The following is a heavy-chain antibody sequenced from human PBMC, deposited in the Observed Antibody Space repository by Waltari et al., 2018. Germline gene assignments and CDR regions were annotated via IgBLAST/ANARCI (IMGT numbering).Heavy chain of an antibody. V-gene: IGHV3-7*01. CDR2: IKQDGSEK. J-gene: IGHJ6*02. CDR3: ARESNERITMVRVGLYGMDV. D-gene: IGHD3-10*01. Sequence: EVQLVESGGGLVQPGGSLRLSCAASGFPFTRHWMSWVRQAPGKGLEWVANIKQDGSEKYYVDSGKGRFTISRDNAKNSLYLQMNSLRAEDTAVYYCARESNERITMVRVGLYGMDVWGQGTTVTVSS. CDR1: GFPFTRHW.